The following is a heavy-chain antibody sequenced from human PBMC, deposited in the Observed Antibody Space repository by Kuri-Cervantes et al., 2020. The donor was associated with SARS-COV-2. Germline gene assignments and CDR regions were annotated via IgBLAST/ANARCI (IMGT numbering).Heavy chain of an antibody. Sequence: ASVKVSCKVSGYTLTELSMHWVRQAPGKGLEWMGGFDPEDSETIYAQKFQGRVTMTEDTSTDTAYMELSSLRSEDTAVYYCATAPGERRANWFDPWGQGTLVTVSS. V-gene: IGHV1-24*01. CDR1: GYTLTELS. D-gene: IGHD7-27*01. J-gene: IGHJ5*02. CDR3: ATAPGERRANWFDP. CDR2: FDPEDSET.